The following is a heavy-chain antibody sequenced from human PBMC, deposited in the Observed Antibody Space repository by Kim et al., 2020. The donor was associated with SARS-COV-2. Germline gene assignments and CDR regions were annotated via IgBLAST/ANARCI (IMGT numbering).Heavy chain of an antibody. CDR3: ARDRLRGIVVVPAFNWFDP. D-gene: IGHD2-2*01. Sequence: GGSLRLSCAASGFTFSSYSMNWVRQAPGKGLEWVSSISSSSSYIYYADSVKGRFTVSRDNAKNSLYLQMNSLRAEDTAVYYCARDRLRGIVVVPAFNWFDPWGQGTLVTVSS. CDR1: GFTFSSYS. V-gene: IGHV3-21*01. CDR2: ISSSSSYI. J-gene: IGHJ5*02.